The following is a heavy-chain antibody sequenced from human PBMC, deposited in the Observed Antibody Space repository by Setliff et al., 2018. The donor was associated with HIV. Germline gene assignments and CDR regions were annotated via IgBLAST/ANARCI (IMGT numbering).Heavy chain of an antibody. CDR2: INAGNGNT. Sequence: ASVKVSCKASGYTFTDYAMHWVRQAPGQSLEWMGWINAGNGNTKYSQKFQGRVTITRDTSASTAYMELSSLRSEDTAVYYCARDQALEMATKWGQGTLVTVSS. CDR3: ARDQALEMATK. D-gene: IGHD5-12*01. CDR1: GYTFTDYA. J-gene: IGHJ4*02. V-gene: IGHV1-3*01.